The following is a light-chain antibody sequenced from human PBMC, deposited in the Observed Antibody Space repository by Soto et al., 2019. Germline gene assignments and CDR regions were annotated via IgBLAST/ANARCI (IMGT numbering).Light chain of an antibody. CDR1: SSNIGAGYD. CDR3: QSYGSSLSGGV. J-gene: IGLJ3*02. Sequence: QSVLTQPPSVSGAPGQRVTISCTGSSSNIGAGYDVHWYQQRPGTAPKLLIYANNNRPSGVPDPFSGSRSGTSASMAITGLQAEDEAHYYCQSYGSSLSGGVFGGGTKLTVL. V-gene: IGLV1-40*01. CDR2: ANN.